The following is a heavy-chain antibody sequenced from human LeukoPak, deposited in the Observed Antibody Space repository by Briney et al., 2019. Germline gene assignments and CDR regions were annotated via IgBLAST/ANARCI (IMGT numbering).Heavy chain of an antibody. CDR2: IDPSDSYT. CDR3: ARHDGAAAKDDY. CDR1: GYSFTSYW. V-gene: IGHV5-10-1*01. J-gene: IGHJ4*02. Sequence: GESLRISCKGSGYSFTSYWISWVRQMPGKGLEWMGRIDPSDSYTNYSPSFQGHVTISADRSISTAYLQWSSLKASDTAMYYCARHDGAAAKDDYWGQGTLVTVSS. D-gene: IGHD6-13*01.